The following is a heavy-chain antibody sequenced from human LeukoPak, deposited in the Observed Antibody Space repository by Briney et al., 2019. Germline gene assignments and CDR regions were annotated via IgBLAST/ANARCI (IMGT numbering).Heavy chain of an antibody. Sequence: SVKVSCKASGGTFSSYTISWVRQAPGQGLEWMGRIIPILGIANYAQKFQGRVTITADKSTSTAYMELSSLRSEDTAVYYCASEGGASSSWYFVYWGQGTLVTVSP. J-gene: IGHJ4*02. CDR1: GGTFSSYT. V-gene: IGHV1-69*02. D-gene: IGHD6-13*01. CDR2: IIPILGIA. CDR3: ASEGGASSSWYFVY.